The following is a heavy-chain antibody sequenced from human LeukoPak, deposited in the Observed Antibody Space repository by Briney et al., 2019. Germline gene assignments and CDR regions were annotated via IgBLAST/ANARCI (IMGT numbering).Heavy chain of an antibody. Sequence: SETLSLTCTVSGGSISSGGYYWSWIRQHPGKGLEWIGYIYYSGSTYYNPSLKSRVTISVDTSKNQFSLKLSSVTAADTAVYYCARGFIVGATPWFDPWGQGTLVTVSS. J-gene: IGHJ5*02. CDR1: GGSISSGGYY. D-gene: IGHD1-26*01. V-gene: IGHV4-31*03. CDR2: IYYSGST. CDR3: ARGFIVGATPWFDP.